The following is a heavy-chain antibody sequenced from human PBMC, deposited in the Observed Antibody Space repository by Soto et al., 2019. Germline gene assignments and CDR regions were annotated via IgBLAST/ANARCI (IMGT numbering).Heavy chain of an antibody. D-gene: IGHD6-19*01. CDR3: ARVQWLTRSFDY. Sequence: LSLTCAVYGGSFSGYYWSWIRQPPGKGLEWIGEINHSGSTNYNPSLKSRVTISVDTSKNQFSLKLSSVTAADTAVYYCARVQWLTRSFDYWGQGTLVTVSS. CDR1: GGSFSGYY. CDR2: INHSGST. J-gene: IGHJ4*02. V-gene: IGHV4-34*01.